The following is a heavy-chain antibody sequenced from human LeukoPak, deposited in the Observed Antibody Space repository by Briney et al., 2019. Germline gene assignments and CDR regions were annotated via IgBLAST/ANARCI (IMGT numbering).Heavy chain of an antibody. Sequence: KPSQTLSLTCTVSGGSIISGGYYWSWIRQHPGKGLEWIGYIYYSGSTYYNPSLKSRVTISVDTSKNQFSLKLSSVTAADTAAYYCARSRSYDFWSGYYTESTSYFDYWGQGTLVTVSS. CDR1: GGSIISGGYY. CDR3: ARSRSYDFWSGYYTESTSYFDY. V-gene: IGHV4-31*03. J-gene: IGHJ4*02. D-gene: IGHD3-3*01. CDR2: IYYSGST.